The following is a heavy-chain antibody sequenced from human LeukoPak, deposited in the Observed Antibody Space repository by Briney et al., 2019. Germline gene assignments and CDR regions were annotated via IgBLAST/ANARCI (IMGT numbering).Heavy chain of an antibody. J-gene: IGHJ4*02. Sequence: GGSLRLSCAASGFTFSSYSMNWVRQAPGKGLEWVSAVSSSGGNIYYADSVKGRFTISRDNSKNTLYLQMNSLRAEDTAVYYFAKARDFFTYYYGSGIPVPMVHWGQGTLVTVSS. CDR1: GFTFSSYS. D-gene: IGHD3-10*01. V-gene: IGHV3-48*01. CDR2: VSSSGGNI. CDR3: AKARDFFTYYYGSGIPVPMVH.